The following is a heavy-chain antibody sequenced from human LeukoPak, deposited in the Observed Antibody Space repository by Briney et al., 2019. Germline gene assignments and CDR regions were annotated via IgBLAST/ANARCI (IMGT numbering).Heavy chain of an antibody. V-gene: IGHV4-61*02. CDR3: ARDHPYCSGGSCYSDYFDY. J-gene: IGHJ4*02. CDR2: IYTSGST. Sequence: PSETLSLTCTVSGGSISSGGYYWSWIRQPAGKGLEWIGRIYTSGSTNYNPSLKSRVTMSVDTSKNQFSLKLSSVTAADTAVYYCARDHPYCSGGSCYSDYFDYWGQGTLVTVSS. CDR1: GGSISSGGYY. D-gene: IGHD2-15*01.